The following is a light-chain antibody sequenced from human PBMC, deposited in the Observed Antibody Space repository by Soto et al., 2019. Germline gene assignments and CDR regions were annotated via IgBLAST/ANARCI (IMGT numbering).Light chain of an antibody. J-gene: IGLJ2*01. CDR2: EDT. CDR1: RLGDRY. CDR3: QVWDSSTVV. Sequence: SYELTQPPSVSVSPGQTASITCSGDRLGDRYACWYQQKPGQSPVLVIYEDTKRPSEIPERFSGSNSGNTATLTISGTQAMDEADYYCQVWDSSTVVFGGGTKLTVL. V-gene: IGLV3-1*01.